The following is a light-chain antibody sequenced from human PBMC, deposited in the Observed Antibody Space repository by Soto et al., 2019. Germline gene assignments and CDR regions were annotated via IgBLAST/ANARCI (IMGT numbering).Light chain of an antibody. CDR3: QQRSNWTIT. V-gene: IGKV3-11*01. CDR1: QNVNTY. J-gene: IGKJ5*01. Sequence: VLTQYPVTLSLSPGERATLSCRASQNVNTYVAWFRQKPGQAPRLLIYDASNRATGVPARISGIGSGTDGTLTISSLKTEDGTVYDCQQRSNWTITFGQGTRLEIK. CDR2: DAS.